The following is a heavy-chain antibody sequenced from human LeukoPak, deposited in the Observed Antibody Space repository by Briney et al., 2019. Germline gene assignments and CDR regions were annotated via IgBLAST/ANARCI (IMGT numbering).Heavy chain of an antibody. V-gene: IGHV3-23*01. D-gene: IGHD6-19*01. CDR3: AKGGTYSSGWYYFDY. CDR1: RFTFSSYA. Sequence: PGGSLRLSCAASRFTFSSYAMSWVRQAPGKGLEWVSTTSGSGGSTNYADSVKGRFTISRDNSKNTLYLQMNSLRAEDTAIYYCAKGGTYSSGWYYFDYWGQGTLVTVSS. CDR2: TSGSGGST. J-gene: IGHJ4*02.